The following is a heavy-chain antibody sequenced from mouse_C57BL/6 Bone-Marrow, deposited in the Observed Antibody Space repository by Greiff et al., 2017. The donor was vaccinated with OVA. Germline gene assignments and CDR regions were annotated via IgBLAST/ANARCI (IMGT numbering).Heavy chain of an antibody. CDR3: ASGLPGAY. Sequence: EVKLMESGPVLVKPGASVKMSCKASGYTFTDYYMNWVKQSHGKSLEWIGVINPYNGGTSYNQKFKGKATLTVDKSSSTAYMELNSLTSEDSAVYYCASGLPGAYWGQGTLVTVSA. CDR2: INPYNGGT. D-gene: IGHD2-10*01. V-gene: IGHV1-19*01. J-gene: IGHJ3*01. CDR1: GYTFTDYY.